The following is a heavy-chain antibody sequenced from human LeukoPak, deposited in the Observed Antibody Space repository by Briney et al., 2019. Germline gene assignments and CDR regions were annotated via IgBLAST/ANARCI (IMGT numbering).Heavy chain of an antibody. D-gene: IGHD6-13*01. CDR3: ARGFSSTYDAFDI. Sequence: SETLSLTCAVYGGSFSGYYWSWIRQPPGKGLEWIGEINHSGSTNYNPSLKSRLNISEDTSKNQFTLKLRFVTAADTAVYYCARGFSSTYDAFDIWGQGTMVTVSS. CDR2: INHSGST. V-gene: IGHV4-34*01. CDR1: GGSFSGYY. J-gene: IGHJ3*02.